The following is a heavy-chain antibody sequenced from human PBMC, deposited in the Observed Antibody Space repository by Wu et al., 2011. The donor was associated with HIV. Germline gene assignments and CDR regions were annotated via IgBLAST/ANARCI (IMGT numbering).Heavy chain of an antibody. CDR1: GYTFTGYY. Sequence: QVQLVQSGAEVKRPGASVKVSCKASGYTFTGYYMQWLRQAPGQGLEWMGWINPVNGITRYAQKFQDRVTMTRDTSTSTFYMELSGLRYEDTAVYYCARDWGGLEVPSGWKFDYWGQGTLVTVSS. D-gene: IGHD7-27*01. J-gene: IGHJ4*02. V-gene: IGHV1-46*01. CDR3: ARDWGGLEVPSGWKFDY. CDR2: INPVNGIT.